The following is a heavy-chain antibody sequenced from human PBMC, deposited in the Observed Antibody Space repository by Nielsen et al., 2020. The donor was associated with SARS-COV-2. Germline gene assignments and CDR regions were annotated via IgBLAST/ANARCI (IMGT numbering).Heavy chain of an antibody. CDR2: ISYDGSNK. CDR3: ANSGSAAAGTSYYGMDV. V-gene: IGHV3-30*18. Sequence: GESLKISCAASGFTFSSYGMHWVRQAPGKGLEWVAVISYDGSNKYYADSVKGRFTISRDNSKNTLYLQMNSLRAEDTAVYYCANSGSAAAGTSYYGMDVWGQGTTVTVSS. CDR1: GFTFSSYG. D-gene: IGHD6-13*01. J-gene: IGHJ6*02.